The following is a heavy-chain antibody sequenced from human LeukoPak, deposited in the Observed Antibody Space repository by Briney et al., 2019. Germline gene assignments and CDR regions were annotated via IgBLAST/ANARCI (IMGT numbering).Heavy chain of an antibody. CDR1: GGSFSSYY. D-gene: IGHD4-17*01. J-gene: IGHJ4*02. V-gene: IGHV4-34*01. Sequence: SETLSLTCAVYGGSFSSYYWSWIRLPPGKGLEWIGEINHSGSTNYNPSLKSRVTISVDTSKNQFSLKLSSVTAADTAVYYCARGRAGALYFDYWGQATLVTVSS. CDR3: ARGRAGALYFDY. CDR2: INHSGST.